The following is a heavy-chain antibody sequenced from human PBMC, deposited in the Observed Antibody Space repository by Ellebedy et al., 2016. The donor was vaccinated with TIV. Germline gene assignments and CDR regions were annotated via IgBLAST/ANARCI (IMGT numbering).Heavy chain of an antibody. V-gene: IGHV3-53*05. D-gene: IGHD5-24*01. CDR3: ARVTRDVLYNIGGAFDI. CDR2: LYRGGDT. J-gene: IGHJ3*02. CDR1: GLSVADSN. Sequence: PGGSLRLSCAASGLSVADSNMTWVRQAPGKGLEWVSTLYRGGDTYYADSVKDRFTISRDNSKSTLYLQMRSLRTEDTAVYYCARVTRDVLYNIGGAFDIWGHGTMVTVS.